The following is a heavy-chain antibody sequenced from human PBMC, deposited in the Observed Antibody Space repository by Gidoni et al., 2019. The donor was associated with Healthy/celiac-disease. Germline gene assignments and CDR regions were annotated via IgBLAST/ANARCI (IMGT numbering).Heavy chain of an antibody. CDR2: IYTSGST. J-gene: IGHJ4*02. D-gene: IGHD6-19*01. CDR1: GGSISSGSYY. CDR3: ARDSSSGWPDYFDY. V-gene: IGHV4-61*02. Sequence: QVQLQESGPGLVKPSQTLSLTCTVAGGSISSGSYYWSWIRQPAGKGLEWIGRIYTSGSTNYNPSLKSRVTISVDTSKNQFSLKLSSVTAADTAVYYCARDSSSGWPDYFDYWGQGTLVTVSS.